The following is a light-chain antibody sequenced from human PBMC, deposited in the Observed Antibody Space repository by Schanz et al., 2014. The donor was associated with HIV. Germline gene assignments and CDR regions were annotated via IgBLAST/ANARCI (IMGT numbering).Light chain of an antibody. V-gene: IGLV2-14*03. CDR1: SNDVGGYNY. Sequence: QSALTQPASVSGSPGQSITISCTGTSNDVGGYNYVSWYQQHSDKAPKLMIYDVSNRPSGVSNRFSGSKSGNTASLTISGLQAEDEADYYCASYTTSHTFVFGTGTKLTVL. J-gene: IGLJ1*01. CDR2: DVS. CDR3: ASYTTSHTFV.